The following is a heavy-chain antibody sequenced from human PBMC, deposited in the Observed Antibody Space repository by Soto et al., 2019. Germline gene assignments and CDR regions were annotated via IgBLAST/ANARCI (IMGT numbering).Heavy chain of an antibody. CDR3: ALQWLVRESYYYYGIDV. CDR2: IIPIFGTA. D-gene: IGHD6-19*01. V-gene: IGHV1-69*01. CDR1: GGTFSSYA. Sequence: QVQLVQSGAEVKKPGSSVKVSCKASGGTFSSYAISWVRQAPGQGLEWMGGIIPIFGTANYAQKFQGRVTITADESTSTAYMELSSLRSEDTAVYYCALQWLVRESYYYYGIDVWGQGTTVNVSS. J-gene: IGHJ6*02.